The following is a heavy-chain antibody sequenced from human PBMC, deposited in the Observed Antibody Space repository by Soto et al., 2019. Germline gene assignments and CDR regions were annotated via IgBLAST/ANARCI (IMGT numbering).Heavy chain of an antibody. V-gene: IGHV1-69*12. Sequence: QVQLVQSGAEVKKPGSSVKVSCKASGGTFSSYAISWVRLAPGQGLEWMGGIIPIFGTANYAQKFQGRVTITADEXTXTXXRELSRLRSEDTAVYYCARDRPSGSAGPTLWYFDYWGQGTLVTVSS. CDR1: GGTFSSYA. CDR2: IIPIFGTA. D-gene: IGHD6-13*01. J-gene: IGHJ4*02. CDR3: ARDRPSGSAGPTLWYFDY.